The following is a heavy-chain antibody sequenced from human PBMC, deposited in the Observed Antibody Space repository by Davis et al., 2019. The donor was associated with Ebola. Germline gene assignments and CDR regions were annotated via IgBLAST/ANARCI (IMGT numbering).Heavy chain of an antibody. CDR3: ARANWATVGTRWFDP. CDR2: MNPNSGNT. D-gene: IGHD6-13*01. J-gene: IGHJ5*02. Sequence: AASVKVSCKASGYTFTSYDINWVRQATGQGFEWMGWMNPNSGNTGYAQKFQGRVTMTRDTSTSTAYMELSGLRSEDTAVHYCARANWATVGTRWFDPWGQGTLVTVSS. CDR1: GYTFTSYD. V-gene: IGHV1-8*01.